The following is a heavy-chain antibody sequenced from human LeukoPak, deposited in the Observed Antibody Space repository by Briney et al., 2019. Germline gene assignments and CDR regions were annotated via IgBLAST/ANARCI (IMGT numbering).Heavy chain of an antibody. D-gene: IGHD3-3*01. CDR1: GFTFSSYA. Sequence: PGGSLRLSCAASGFTFSSYAMSWVRQAPGKGLEWVSAISGSGGSTYYADSVKGRFTISRDNAKNSLYLQMNSLRAEDTAVYYCARGLRFLEWLSLEYNWSDPWGQGTLVTVSS. CDR2: ISGSGGST. V-gene: IGHV3-23*01. CDR3: ARGLRFLEWLSLEYNWSDP. J-gene: IGHJ5*02.